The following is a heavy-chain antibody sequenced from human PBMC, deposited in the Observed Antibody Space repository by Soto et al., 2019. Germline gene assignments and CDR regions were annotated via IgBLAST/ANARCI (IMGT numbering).Heavy chain of an antibody. V-gene: IGHV1-46*03. CDR1: GYTFTSYY. CDR3: ARACGGDCSDLYYFDY. CDR2: INPSGGST. J-gene: IGHJ4*02. D-gene: IGHD2-21*01. Sequence: ASVKVSCKASGYTFTSYYMHWVRQAPGQGLEWMGIINPSGGSTSYAQKFQGRVTVTRDTSTSTVYMELSSLRSEDTAVYYCARACGGDCSDLYYFDYWGQGTLVTVSS.